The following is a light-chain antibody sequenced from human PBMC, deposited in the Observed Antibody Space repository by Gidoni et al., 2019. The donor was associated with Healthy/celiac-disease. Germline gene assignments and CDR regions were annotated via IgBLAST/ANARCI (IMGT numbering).Light chain of an antibody. Sequence: EIVLTQSPATLSLSPGERATLSCRASQSVSSYLAWYQQKPGQAPRLLIYDASNRATGIPARFSGSGSGTDFTLTIRSLEPEDFAVYYCQQRSNWPPITFGQXTRLEIK. CDR1: QSVSSY. V-gene: IGKV3-11*01. J-gene: IGKJ5*01. CDR2: DAS. CDR3: QQRSNWPPIT.